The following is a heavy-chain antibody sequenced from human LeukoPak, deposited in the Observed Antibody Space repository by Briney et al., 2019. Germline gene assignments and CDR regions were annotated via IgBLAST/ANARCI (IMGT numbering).Heavy chain of an antibody. CDR2: IYSGGST. J-gene: IGHJ1*01. D-gene: IGHD2-21*01. Sequence: GGSLRLSCAASGLTVGTNSMSWVRQSPGKGLEWVSVIYSGGSTYYADSVNGRFTISRDNSRNTLLLQMNSLRAEDTALYYCASAREYCGSAECYEYFQHWGQGTLVTVSS. CDR3: ASAREYCGSAECYEYFQH. CDR1: GLTVGTNS. V-gene: IGHV3-53*01.